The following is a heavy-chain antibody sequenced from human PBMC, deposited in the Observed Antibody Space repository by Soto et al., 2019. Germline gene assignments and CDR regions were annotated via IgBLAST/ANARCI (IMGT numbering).Heavy chain of an antibody. CDR2: ISSSSSAI. V-gene: IGHV3-48*03. J-gene: IGHJ6*02. D-gene: IGHD1-26*01. Sequence: EVQLVESGGGLVQPGGSLRLSCEASGFTFSGYEMNWVRQAPGKGLTWVSQISSSSSAIFYADSVKGRFTVSRDNAKNSLYLQMNSLRAEDTAVYFCTRWRATYYYGMDVWGQGTTVTVSS. CDR3: TRWRATYYYGMDV. CDR1: GFTFSGYE.